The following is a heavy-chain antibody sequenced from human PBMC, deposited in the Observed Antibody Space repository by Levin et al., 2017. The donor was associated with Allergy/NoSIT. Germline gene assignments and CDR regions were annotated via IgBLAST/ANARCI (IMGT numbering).Heavy chain of an antibody. D-gene: IGHD3-3*01. V-gene: IGHV3-48*03. CDR2: ISSTGSTI. CDR1: VFFFFLSS. J-gene: IGHJ4*02. CDR3: ARQLGNFWSGYNYFDY. Sequence: GEFLKFSFSAFVFFFFLSSLNWVRRAPGKGLEWVSYISSTGSTIYSADSVKSRFTISLSPAKNSLYLHMNSLRAEDTAVYYCARQLGNFWSGYNYFDYWGQGTLVTVSS.